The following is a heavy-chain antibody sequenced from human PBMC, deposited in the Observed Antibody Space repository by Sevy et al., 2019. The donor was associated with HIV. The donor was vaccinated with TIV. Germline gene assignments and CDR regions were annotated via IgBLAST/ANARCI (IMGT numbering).Heavy chain of an antibody. CDR3: ARDQDTAMVTGPDDAFDI. CDR1: GGTFSSYA. Sequence: ASVKVSCKASGGTFSSYAISWVRQAPGQWLEWMGGIIPIFGTANYAQKFQGRVTITADKSTSTVYMELSSLRSEDTAVYYCARDQDTAMVTGPDDAFDIWGQGTMVTVSS. J-gene: IGHJ3*02. CDR2: IIPIFGTA. V-gene: IGHV1-69*06. D-gene: IGHD5-18*01.